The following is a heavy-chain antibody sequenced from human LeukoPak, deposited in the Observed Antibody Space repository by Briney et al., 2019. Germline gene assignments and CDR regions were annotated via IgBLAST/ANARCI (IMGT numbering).Heavy chain of an antibody. Sequence: PGGSLSLSCAASGFTFSSYGMHWVRQAPGKGLEWVAAIWYDGGNKYYADSVKGRFTISRDNSKNTLYLQMNSLRAEDTAVYYCARGITTVTTGPFDYWGQGTLVTVSS. CDR2: IWYDGGNK. CDR3: ARGITTVTTGPFDY. V-gene: IGHV3-33*01. J-gene: IGHJ4*02. CDR1: GFTFSSYG. D-gene: IGHD4-17*01.